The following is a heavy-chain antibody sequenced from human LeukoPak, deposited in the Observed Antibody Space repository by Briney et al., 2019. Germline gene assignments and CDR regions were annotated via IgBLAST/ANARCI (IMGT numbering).Heavy chain of an antibody. V-gene: IGHV3-23*01. CDR1: GFTFSRSA. Sequence: PGGSLRLSCAASGFTFSRSAMNWVRQAPGKGLEWVSSFSASGGTTYYADSVKGRFTISRDSSKNTLSVQMNSLRAEDTAVYYCAKANYSGSYYFDSWGQGTLVTVSS. CDR2: FSASGGTT. J-gene: IGHJ4*02. CDR3: AKANYSGSYYFDS. D-gene: IGHD1-26*01.